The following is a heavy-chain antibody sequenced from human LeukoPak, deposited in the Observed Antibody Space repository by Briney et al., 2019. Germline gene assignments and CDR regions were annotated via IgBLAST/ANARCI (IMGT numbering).Heavy chain of an antibody. J-gene: IGHJ6*02. CDR3: AKDFVGSSSYYYYGMDV. CDR2: ISWNSGSI. D-gene: IGHD6-13*01. CDR1: EFTFDDYA. Sequence: GGSLRLSCAASEFTFDDYAMHWVRQAPGKGLEWVSGISWNSGSIGYADSVKGRFTISRDNAKNSLYLQMNSLRAEDTALYYCAKDFVGSSSYYYYGMDVWGQGTTVTVSS. V-gene: IGHV3-9*01.